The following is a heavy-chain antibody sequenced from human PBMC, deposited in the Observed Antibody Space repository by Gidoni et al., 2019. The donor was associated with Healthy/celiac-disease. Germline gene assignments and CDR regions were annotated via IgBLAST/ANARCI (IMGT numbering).Heavy chain of an antibody. CDR3: AKDRGVHSSGWYDFDY. CDR1: GFTVSSYA. Sequence: EVQLLESGGGLVQPGGSLRLSCAASGFTVSSYAMSWVRQAPGKGLEGVSAIRVSGGSTYYADSVKGRFTISRDNSKNTLYLQMNSLRAEDTAVYYCAKDRGVHSSGWYDFDYWGQGTLVTVSS. V-gene: IGHV3-23*01. J-gene: IGHJ4*02. CDR2: IRVSGGST. D-gene: IGHD6-19*01.